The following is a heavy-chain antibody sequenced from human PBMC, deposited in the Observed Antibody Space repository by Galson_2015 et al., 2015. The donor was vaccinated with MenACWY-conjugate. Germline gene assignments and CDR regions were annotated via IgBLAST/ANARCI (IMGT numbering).Heavy chain of an antibody. CDR1: SYTSGYNFTLHF. CDR3: ARWLPGTFDAFDM. Sequence: SVKVSYKASSYTSGYNFTLHFIHWVRQVPGQSLEWMGRLNPGSGNTNYAQRFQGRVAMTTDTSTSTAYMELRSLRSDDTAVYYCARWLPGTFDAFDMWGQGTMVPVSS. D-gene: IGHD5-12*01. CDR2: LNPGSGNT. J-gene: IGHJ3*02. V-gene: IGHV1-3*01.